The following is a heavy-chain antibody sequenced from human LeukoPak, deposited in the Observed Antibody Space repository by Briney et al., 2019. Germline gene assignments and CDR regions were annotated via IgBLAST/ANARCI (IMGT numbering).Heavy chain of an antibody. Sequence: GGSLRLSCAASGFTFGSYGMHWIRQAPGKGLEWVAVTSHDGSNTYYVDSVKGRFIISRDNSKNTLYLQMNSLRAEDTAEYYCAKIPPGYCSAGSCYLDYWGQGTLVTVSS. CDR2: TSHDGSNT. V-gene: IGHV3-30*18. CDR1: GFTFGSYG. D-gene: IGHD2-15*01. CDR3: AKIPPGYCSAGSCYLDY. J-gene: IGHJ4*02.